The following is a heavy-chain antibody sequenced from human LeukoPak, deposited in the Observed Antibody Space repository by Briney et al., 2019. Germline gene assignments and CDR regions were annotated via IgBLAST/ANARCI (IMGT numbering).Heavy chain of an antibody. Sequence: SETLSLTXAVYGGSFSGYYWSWICQPPGKGLEWSGEINHSGSTNYNPSLKSRVTISVDTSKNQFSLKLSSVTAADTAVYYCAGSYGFFPRFDYWGQGTLVTVSS. J-gene: IGHJ4*02. V-gene: IGHV4-34*01. CDR3: AGSYGFFPRFDY. D-gene: IGHD5-18*01. CDR1: GGSFSGYY. CDR2: INHSGST.